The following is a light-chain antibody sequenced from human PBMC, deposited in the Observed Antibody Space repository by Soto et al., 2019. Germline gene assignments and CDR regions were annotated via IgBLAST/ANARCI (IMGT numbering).Light chain of an antibody. CDR2: LNSDGSH. Sequence: QPVLTQSPSASASLGASVKLTCTLSRGHSSYVIAWHQQQPEKGPRYLMKLNSDGSHSKGDGIPDRFSGSSSGAERYLTISSLQSEDEADYYCQTWGTGIQVFGGGTQLTVL. CDR1: RGHSSYV. J-gene: IGLJ2*01. V-gene: IGLV4-69*01. CDR3: QTWGTGIQV.